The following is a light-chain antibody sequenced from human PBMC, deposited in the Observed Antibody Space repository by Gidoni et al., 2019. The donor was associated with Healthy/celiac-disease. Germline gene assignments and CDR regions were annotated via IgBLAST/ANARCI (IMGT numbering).Light chain of an antibody. V-gene: IGKV3-15*01. J-gene: IGKJ1*01. CDR1: QSVSSN. CDR2: GAS. CDR3: QQYNNWPPWT. Sequence: EIVMTQSPATLSVSPGERATLSCRASQSVSSNLAWYQQKPGQAPRRLIYGASTRATGIPARFSGSGSGTEFTLTISSLQSEDFAVYYCQQYNNWPPWTFXXXTKVEIK.